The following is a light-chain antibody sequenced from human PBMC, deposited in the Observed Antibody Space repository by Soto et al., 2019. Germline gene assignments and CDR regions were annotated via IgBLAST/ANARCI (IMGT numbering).Light chain of an antibody. CDR1: SSDVVGYNY. V-gene: IGLV2-14*01. CDR2: DVS. CDR3: SSYTRSSTLVV. Sequence: QSALTQPASVSGSPGQSITISCTGTSSDVVGYNYVSWYQQHPGKAPKLMIYDVSNRPSGVSNRFSGSKSGNTASLTISGLQAEDEADYYCSSYTRSSTLVVFGGGTKLTVL. J-gene: IGLJ2*01.